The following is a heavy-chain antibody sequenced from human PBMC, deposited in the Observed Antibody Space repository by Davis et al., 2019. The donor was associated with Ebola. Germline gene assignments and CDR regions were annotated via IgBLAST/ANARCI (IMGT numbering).Heavy chain of an antibody. CDR2: VSGTDDTT. Sequence: GESPKISCAASGFTFSHSAMSWVRQAPGKGLEWVSAVSGTDDTTYYADSVKGRFTISRDNSKNTLYLQMNSLRPEDTAVYYCAKLNGGWSMADDYWGQGTLVTVS. D-gene: IGHD6-19*01. J-gene: IGHJ4*02. CDR1: GFTFSHSA. V-gene: IGHV3-23*01. CDR3: AKLNGGWSMADDY.